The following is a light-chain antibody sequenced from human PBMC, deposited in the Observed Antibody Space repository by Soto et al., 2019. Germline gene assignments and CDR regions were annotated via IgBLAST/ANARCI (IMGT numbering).Light chain of an antibody. Sequence: QSVLTQPASVSVSPGQSITISCTGTNSDVGNYNLVSWYQQHPGKAPKLMMYEVTKRPSGVSNRFSGSKSGNTASLTISGLQAEDEADYYCCSYAGSATWVFGGGTKVTVL. V-gene: IGLV2-23*02. CDR2: EVT. CDR3: CSYAGSATWV. CDR1: NSDVGNYNL. J-gene: IGLJ3*02.